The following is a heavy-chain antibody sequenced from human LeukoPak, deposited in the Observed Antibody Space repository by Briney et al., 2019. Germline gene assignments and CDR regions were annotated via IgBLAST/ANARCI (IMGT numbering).Heavy chain of an antibody. CDR1: GFTFSSNP. V-gene: IGHV3-53*01. CDR3: VRDLT. J-gene: IGHJ5*02. CDR2: IYSGGST. Sequence: GGSLRLSCAASGFTFSSNPMTWVRQAPGKRLEWVSVIYSGGSTYYADSVKGRFIISRDNSKNTLSLQMNSLRAEDTAVYYCVRDLTWGQGTLVTVSS.